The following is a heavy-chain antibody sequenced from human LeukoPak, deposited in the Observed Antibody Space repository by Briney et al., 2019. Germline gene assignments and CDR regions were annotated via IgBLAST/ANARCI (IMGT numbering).Heavy chain of an antibody. D-gene: IGHD3-22*01. CDR3: ARAPGYYDSSGYYYTY. CDR1: GYTFTSYG. J-gene: IGHJ4*02. CDR2: ISAYNGNT. V-gene: IGHV1-18*01. Sequence: ASVKVSCKASGYTFTSYGISWVRQAPGQGLEWMGWISAYNGNTNYAQKLQGRVTMTTDTSASTAYMELRSLRSDDTAVYYCARAPGYYDSSGYYYTYWGQGTLVTVSS.